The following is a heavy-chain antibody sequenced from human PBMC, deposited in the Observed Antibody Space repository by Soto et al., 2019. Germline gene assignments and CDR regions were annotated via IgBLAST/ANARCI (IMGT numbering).Heavy chain of an antibody. V-gene: IGHV3-11*01. J-gene: IGHJ3*02. CDR3: ARDIGGGYDLLDAFDI. CDR2: ISSSGSTI. CDR1: GFTFSDYH. Sequence: SGGSLRLSCAASGFTFSDYHMSWIRQAPGKGLEWVSYISSSGSTIYYADSVKGRFTISRDNAKNSLYLQMNSLRAEDTAVYYCARDIGGGYDLLDAFDIWGQGTMVTVSS. D-gene: IGHD5-12*01.